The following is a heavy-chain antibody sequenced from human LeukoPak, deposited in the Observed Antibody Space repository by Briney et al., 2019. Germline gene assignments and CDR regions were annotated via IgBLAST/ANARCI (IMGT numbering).Heavy chain of an antibody. CDR3: ARDLKPGGGWLQLFLCGY. V-gene: IGHV3-30*02. J-gene: IGHJ4*02. CDR1: GFNFNNYD. D-gene: IGHD5-24*01. Sequence: GGSLRLSCVASGFNFNNYDLHWVRQAPGKGLEWVAFIKFHGHETFYADSVGGRFTFSRDNSKNTLYLQMNSPRAEDTAVYYCARDLKPGGGWLQLFLCGYWGQGTLVTVSS. CDR2: IKFHGHET.